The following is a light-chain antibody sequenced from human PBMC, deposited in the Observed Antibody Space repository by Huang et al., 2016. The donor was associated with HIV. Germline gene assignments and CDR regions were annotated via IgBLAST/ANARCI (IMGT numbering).Light chain of an antibody. J-gene: IGKJ4*01. CDR2: DSF. V-gene: IGKV3-11*01. CDR3: QQRGAWPLT. CDR1: QNINNY. Sequence: DIVLTQSPATLSLSPGQRATLPCRASQNINNYLVGYQQKPGQAPRLLIYDSFNRATGIPARFSGRGSGTDFTLTINTLEPEDFAVYYCQQRGAWPLTFGGGTKVEIK.